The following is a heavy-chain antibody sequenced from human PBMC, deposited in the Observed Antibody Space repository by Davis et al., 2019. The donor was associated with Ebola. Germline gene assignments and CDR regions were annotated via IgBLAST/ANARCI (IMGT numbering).Heavy chain of an antibody. V-gene: IGHV5-10-1*01. J-gene: IGHJ4*02. Sequence: PGGSLRLSCKGSGYSFTSYWISWVRQLPGKGLEWMGRIDPSDSYTNYSPSFQGHVTISADKSISTAYLQWSSLKASDTAMYYCARRDSSGWTYYFDYWGQGTLVTVSS. D-gene: IGHD6-19*01. CDR3: ARRDSSGWTYYFDY. CDR2: IDPSDSYT. CDR1: GYSFTSYW.